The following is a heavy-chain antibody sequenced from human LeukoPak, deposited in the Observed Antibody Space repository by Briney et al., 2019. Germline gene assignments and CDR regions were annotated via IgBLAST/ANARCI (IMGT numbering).Heavy chain of an antibody. J-gene: IGHJ5*02. Sequence: KPSETLSPTCTVSGGSISSYYWSWIRQPPGKGLEWIGYIYYSGSTNYNPSLKSRVTISVDTSKNQFSLKLSSVTAADTAVYYCARDQGFGEGWFDPWGQGTLVTVSS. CDR2: IYYSGST. CDR3: ARDQGFGEGWFDP. D-gene: IGHD3-10*01. V-gene: IGHV4-59*01. CDR1: GGSISSYY.